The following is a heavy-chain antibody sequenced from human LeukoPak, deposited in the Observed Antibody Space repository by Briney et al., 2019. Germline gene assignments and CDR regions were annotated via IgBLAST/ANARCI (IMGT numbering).Heavy chain of an antibody. CDR3: AKGKDVWGSYRTEFDF. CDR2: ISGSGNNT. V-gene: IGHV3-23*01. D-gene: IGHD3-16*02. Sequence: GGSLRLSCAASGFTFSSDAMSWVRQAPGKGLEWVSVISGSGNNTYYADSVKGRFTISRDNSKNTLYLQMNSLRAEDTAVYYCAKGKDVWGSYRTEFDFWGQGTLVTVSS. CDR1: GFTFSSDA. J-gene: IGHJ4*02.